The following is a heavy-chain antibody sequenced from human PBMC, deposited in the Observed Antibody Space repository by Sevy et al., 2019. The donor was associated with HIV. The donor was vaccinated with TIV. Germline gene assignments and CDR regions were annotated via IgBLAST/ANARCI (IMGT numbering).Heavy chain of an antibody. CDR1: GFTFSSYA. Sequence: GGSLRLSCAASGFTFSSYAMSWVRQAPGKGLEWVSAISGSGGSTYYADSVKGRFTISRDNSKNTLYLQMNSLRAEDTAVYYCAKELVEMATPGDAFDIWGQGTMVTVSS. V-gene: IGHV3-23*01. J-gene: IGHJ3*02. D-gene: IGHD5-12*01. CDR3: AKELVEMATPGDAFDI. CDR2: ISGSGGST.